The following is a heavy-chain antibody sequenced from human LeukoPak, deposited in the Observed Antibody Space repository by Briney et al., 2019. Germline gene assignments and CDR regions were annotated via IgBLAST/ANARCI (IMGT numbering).Heavy chain of an antibody. J-gene: IGHJ5*02. Sequence: GGSLRLSCAASGISFSSHWMHWVRQAPGKGLVWVAHISRDGRSTTYADSVKGRFTISRDNAKNTLYLQMNSLRAEDTAVYYCLRGIYTGTNWYMGQGWFDPWGQGTLVTVSS. V-gene: IGHV3-74*01. CDR1: GISFSSHW. D-gene: IGHD6-13*01. CDR3: LRGIYTGTNWYMGQGWFDP. CDR2: ISRDGRST.